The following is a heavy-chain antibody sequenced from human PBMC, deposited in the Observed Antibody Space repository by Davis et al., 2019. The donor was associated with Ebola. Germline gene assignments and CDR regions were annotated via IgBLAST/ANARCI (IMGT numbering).Heavy chain of an antibody. CDR3: ARPDNIGYYFDY. CDR2: IYPGDSDA. CDR1: GYTFTDHW. Sequence: GESLKISCKGSGYTFTDHWIGWVRQRPGTGLEWVAIIYPGDSDARYSPPFEGQVTISADKSISTAYLQWGSLKASDTAMYYCARPDNIGYYFDYWGQGTLVTVSS. V-gene: IGHV5-51*01. J-gene: IGHJ4*02. D-gene: IGHD6-13*01.